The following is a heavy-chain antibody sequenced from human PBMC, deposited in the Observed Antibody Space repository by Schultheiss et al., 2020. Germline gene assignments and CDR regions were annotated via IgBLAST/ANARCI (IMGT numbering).Heavy chain of an antibody. Sequence: ASVKVSCKASGYTFTAYNIHWVRQAPGQGLKYMGWIKPDSGDTNLPQRFQDRVTMTRDTSISTAYMDLSRLTSDDTAVYYCAILVGVTNTYFDYWGQGTLLNVSS. CDR2: IKPDSGDT. CDR3: AILVGVTNTYFDY. CDR1: GYTFTAYN. V-gene: IGHV1-2*02. J-gene: IGHJ4*02. D-gene: IGHD1-26*01.